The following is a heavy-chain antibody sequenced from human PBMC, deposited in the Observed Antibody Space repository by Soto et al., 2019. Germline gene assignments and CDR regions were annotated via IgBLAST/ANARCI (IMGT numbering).Heavy chain of an antibody. D-gene: IGHD4-4*01. CDR1: GDSVSSNSAA. CDR3: ARDRRDGYNNRFDY. Sequence: SQTLSLTCAISGDSVSSNSAAWDWIRQSPSGGLEWLGRTYYRSKWYNDYAVSVKSRITINPDTSKNQFSLQLNSVTPEDTAVYYCARDRRDGYNNRFDYWGQGNLVTVSS. V-gene: IGHV6-1*01. J-gene: IGHJ4*02. CDR2: TYYRSKWYN.